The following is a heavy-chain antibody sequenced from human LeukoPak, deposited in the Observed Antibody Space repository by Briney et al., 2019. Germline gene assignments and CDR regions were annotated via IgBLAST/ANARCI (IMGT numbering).Heavy chain of an antibody. CDR2: IYYTGST. CDR1: GGSIKTSRYY. CDR3: ARHTGYISGEYSNYEDS. Sequence: SETLSRTCTVSGGSIKTSRYYWAWFRQPPGKGLERIGSIYYTGSTYYNPSLKSRVTISVDTSKNQFSLKLTSVTAADTALYYCARHTGYISGEYSNYEDSWGQGTLVTVSS. D-gene: IGHD4-11*01. J-gene: IGHJ4*02. V-gene: IGHV4-39*01.